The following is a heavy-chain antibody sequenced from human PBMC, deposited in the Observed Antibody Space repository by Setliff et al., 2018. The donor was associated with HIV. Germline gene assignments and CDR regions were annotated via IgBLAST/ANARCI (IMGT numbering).Heavy chain of an antibody. J-gene: IGHJ3*02. V-gene: IGHV3-48*01. CDR3: ARVSYESSGYSDAFDI. CDR2: ISTSSSTI. Sequence: GGSLRLSCAASGFTFSSYSMNWVRQAPGKGLEWVSYISTSSSTIYYADSVKGRFTISRDNSKNTLFLQMSSLRTEDTAVYYCARVSYESSGYSDAFDIWGQGTMVTVSS. D-gene: IGHD3-22*01. CDR1: GFTFSSYS.